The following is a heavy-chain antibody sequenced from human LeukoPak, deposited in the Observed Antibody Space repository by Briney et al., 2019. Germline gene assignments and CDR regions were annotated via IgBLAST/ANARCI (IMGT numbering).Heavy chain of an antibody. Sequence: GASVKVSCKASGYTFTGYYMHWVRQAPGQGLEWMGWINPNSGGTNYAQKFQGRVTMTRATSISTAYMELSRLRSDDTAVYYCARFYLSGLHTHFDYWGQGTLVTVSS. CDR2: INPNSGGT. V-gene: IGHV1-2*02. D-gene: IGHD3/OR15-3a*01. CDR3: ARFYLSGLHTHFDY. CDR1: GYTFTGYY. J-gene: IGHJ4*02.